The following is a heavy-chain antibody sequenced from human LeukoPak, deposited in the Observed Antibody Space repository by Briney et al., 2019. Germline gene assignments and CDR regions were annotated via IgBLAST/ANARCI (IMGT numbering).Heavy chain of an antibody. V-gene: IGHV1-18*01. Sequence: ASVKVSCKASGYTFTSYGISWVRQAPGQGLEWMGWIGAYNGNTNYAQKLQGRVTMTTDTSTSTAYMELRSLRSDDTAVYYCARGYDFWSGYSPPWDYYYMDVWGKGTTVTVSS. CDR2: IGAYNGNT. CDR3: ARGYDFWSGYSPPWDYYYMDV. D-gene: IGHD3-3*01. CDR1: GYTFTSYG. J-gene: IGHJ6*03.